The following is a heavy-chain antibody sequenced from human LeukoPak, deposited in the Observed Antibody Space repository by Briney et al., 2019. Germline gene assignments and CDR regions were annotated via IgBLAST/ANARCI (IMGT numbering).Heavy chain of an antibody. CDR1: GYTFTSYA. Sequence: ASVKVSCKASGYTFTSYAMNWVRQAPGQGLEWMGWINTNTGNPTYAQGFTGRFVFSLDTSVSTAYLQISSLKAEDTAVYYCARVVAAGSFYAFDIWGQGTMVTVSS. CDR3: ARVVAAGSFYAFDI. D-gene: IGHD6-13*01. V-gene: IGHV7-4-1*02. CDR2: INTNTGNP. J-gene: IGHJ3*02.